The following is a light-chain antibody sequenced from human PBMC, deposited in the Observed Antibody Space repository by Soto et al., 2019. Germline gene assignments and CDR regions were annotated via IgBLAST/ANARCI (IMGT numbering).Light chain of an antibody. J-gene: IGKJ3*01. CDR3: QQYGSSPFT. CDR1: QSISSNY. V-gene: IGKV3-20*01. Sequence: EIVLTQSPGTLSLSPGERATLSCWASQSISSNYIAWYQQKPGQAPRLLISGSSIRATGIPKRFSGSGSGTSFTLTISSLEPEDFAVFYCQQYGSSPFTFGPVTKVDFK. CDR2: GSS.